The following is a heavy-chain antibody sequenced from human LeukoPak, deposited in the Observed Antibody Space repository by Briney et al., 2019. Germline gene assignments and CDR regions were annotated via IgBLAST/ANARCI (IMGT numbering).Heavy chain of an antibody. CDR3: AGRPSSTIP. CDR2: INQDGSEK. Sequence: PGGSLRLSCAASGFTFSSFWMSWVRQAPGKGLEWAANINQDGSEKYCVDSVKGRFTISRDNAKNSLYLQMNSLRAEDTAVYYCAGRPSSTIPWGQGTLVTVSS. D-gene: IGHD5/OR15-5a*01. J-gene: IGHJ4*02. V-gene: IGHV3-7*01. CDR1: GFTFSSFW.